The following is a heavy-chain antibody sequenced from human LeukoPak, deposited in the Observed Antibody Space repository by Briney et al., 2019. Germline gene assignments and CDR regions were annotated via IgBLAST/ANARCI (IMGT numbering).Heavy chain of an antibody. D-gene: IGHD6-19*01. V-gene: IGHV4-31*03. J-gene: IGHJ4*02. CDR2: IYYSGST. Sequence: SQTLSLTCTVSGGSISSGGYYWSWIRQHPGKGLEWIGYIYYSGSTYYNPSLKSRVTISVGTSKNQFSLKLSSVTAADTAVYYCARERVAGTVGWGQGTLVTVSS. CDR3: ARERVAGTVG. CDR1: GGSISSGGYY.